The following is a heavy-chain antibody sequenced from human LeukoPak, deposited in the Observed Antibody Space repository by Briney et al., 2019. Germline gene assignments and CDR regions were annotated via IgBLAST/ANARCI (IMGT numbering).Heavy chain of an antibody. V-gene: IGHV3-7*01. CDR1: GFTFSSYW. CDR3: ARAREQWPLPRGAFEI. D-gene: IGHD6-19*01. Sequence: SGGSPRLSCAASGFTFSSYWMSWVRQAPGKGLEWVANIKQDGSEKYYVDSVKGRFTISRDNAKNSLYLQMNSLRAEDTAVYYCARAREQWPLPRGAFEIWGQGTMVTVSS. CDR2: IKQDGSEK. J-gene: IGHJ3*02.